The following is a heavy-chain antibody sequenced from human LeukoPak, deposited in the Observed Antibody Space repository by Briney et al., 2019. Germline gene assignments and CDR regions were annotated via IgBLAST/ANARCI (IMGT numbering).Heavy chain of an antibody. J-gene: IGHJ4*02. Sequence: SETLSLTCTVSGGSISSSSYYWGGIRQPPGKGLEWIGSIYYSGSTYYNPSLKSRVTISVDTSKNQFSLKLSSVTAADTAVYYCASDGGDYAVSWGQGTLVTVSS. V-gene: IGHV4-39*01. CDR3: ASDGGDYAVS. CDR2: IYYSGST. CDR1: GGSISSSSYY. D-gene: IGHD4-17*01.